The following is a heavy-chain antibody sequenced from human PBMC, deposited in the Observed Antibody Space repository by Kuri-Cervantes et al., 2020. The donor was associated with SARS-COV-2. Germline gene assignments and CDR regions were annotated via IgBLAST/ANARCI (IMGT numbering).Heavy chain of an antibody. V-gene: IGHV1-18*01. CDR3: ARGFAAAGTIDY. CDR1: GYTVTSYG. CDR2: ISAYNGNT. D-gene: IGHD6-13*01. Sequence: ASVTVSCKASGYTVTSYGISWVRQAPGQGREWMGWISAYNGNTNYAQKLQGRVTITTDTSTSTAYMGLGSLRSDDTAVYYCARGFAAAGTIDYWGQGTLVTVSS. J-gene: IGHJ4*02.